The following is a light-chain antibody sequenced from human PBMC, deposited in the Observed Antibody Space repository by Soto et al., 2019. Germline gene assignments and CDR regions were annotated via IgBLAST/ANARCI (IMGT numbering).Light chain of an antibody. J-gene: IGLJ2*01. Sequence: QLVLTQSPSASASLGASVKLTCTLSSGHSNYAIAWHQQQSEKGPRYLMKLNSDGSHSKGDGIPDRFSGSSSGAERYLTISCLQSEDVADYYCQTWGSGIVVFGGGTKLTVL. CDR1: SGHSNYA. CDR3: QTWGSGIVV. CDR2: LNSDGSH. V-gene: IGLV4-69*01.